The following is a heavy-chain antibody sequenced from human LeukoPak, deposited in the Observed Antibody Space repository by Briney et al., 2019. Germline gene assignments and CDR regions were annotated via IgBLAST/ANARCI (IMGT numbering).Heavy chain of an antibody. V-gene: IGHV3-20*04. CDR1: GFTFDDYG. Sequence: PGGSLRLSCAASGFTFDDYGMSWVRQAPGKGLEWVSGINWNGGSTVYADSVKGRFTISRDNAKNSLYLQMNSLRAEDTALYYCARDWPDIVVVPATAFDYWGQGTLVTVSS. CDR3: ARDWPDIVVVPATAFDY. CDR2: INWNGGST. D-gene: IGHD2-2*01. J-gene: IGHJ4*02.